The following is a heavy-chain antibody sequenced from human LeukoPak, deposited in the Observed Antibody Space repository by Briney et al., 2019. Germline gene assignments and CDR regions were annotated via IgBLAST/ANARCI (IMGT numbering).Heavy chain of an antibody. J-gene: IGHJ3*02. D-gene: IGHD6-19*01. Sequence: ASVKVSCKSSGGTFTNNYAISWVRQAPGQGLEWMGWISAYNGNTNYAQKLQGRVTMTTDTSTSTAYMELRSLRSDDTAVYYCARAVAGTLSAFDIWGQGTMVTVSS. CDR1: GGTFTNNYA. CDR2: ISAYNGNT. V-gene: IGHV1-18*01. CDR3: ARAVAGTLSAFDI.